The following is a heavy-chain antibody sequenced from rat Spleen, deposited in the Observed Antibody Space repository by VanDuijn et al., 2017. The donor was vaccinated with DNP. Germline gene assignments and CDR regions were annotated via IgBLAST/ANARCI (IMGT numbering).Heavy chain of an antibody. Sequence: EVQLVESGGGPVQPGRSLKLSCVASGFIFSNYWMTWIRQAPGRGLEWVASITNTGDNTYYSDSVKGRFTISRDNAKNTQYLQMDSLRSEDTATYYCARGGDGYDYWGQGVMVTVSS. J-gene: IGHJ2*01. V-gene: IGHV5-31*01. CDR3: ARGGDGYDY. D-gene: IGHD1-12*03. CDR2: ITNTGDNT. CDR1: GFIFSNYW.